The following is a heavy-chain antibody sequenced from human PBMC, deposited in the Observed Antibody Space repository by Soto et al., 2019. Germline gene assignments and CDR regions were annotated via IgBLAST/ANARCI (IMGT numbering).Heavy chain of an antibody. Sequence: PGESLKISCKGSGYSFTSYWISWVRQMPGKGLEWMGRIDPSDSYTNYSPSFQGHVTISADKSISTAYLQWISLKASDTAMYYCARSGYDFWSGYYTYYYYGMDVWGQGTTVTVSS. D-gene: IGHD3-3*01. CDR3: ARSGYDFWSGYYTYYYYGMDV. J-gene: IGHJ6*02. CDR1: GYSFTSYW. CDR2: IDPSDSYT. V-gene: IGHV5-10-1*01.